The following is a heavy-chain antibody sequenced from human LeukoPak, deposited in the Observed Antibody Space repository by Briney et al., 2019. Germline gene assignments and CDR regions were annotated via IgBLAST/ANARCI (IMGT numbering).Heavy chain of an antibody. CDR2: IYYSGST. Sequence: PSETLSLTCTVSGGSISSYYWSWIRQPPGKGLEWIGYIYYSGSTNYNPSLKSRVNISVDTSKNQFSLKLSSVTAADTAVYYCARGIGAAGTARFDPWGQGTLVTVSS. D-gene: IGHD6-13*01. CDR1: GGSISSYY. V-gene: IGHV4-59*08. J-gene: IGHJ5*02. CDR3: ARGIGAAGTARFDP.